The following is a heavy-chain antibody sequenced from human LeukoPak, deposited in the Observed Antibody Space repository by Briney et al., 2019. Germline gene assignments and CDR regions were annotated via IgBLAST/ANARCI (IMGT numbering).Heavy chain of an antibody. D-gene: IGHD5/OR15-5a*01. V-gene: IGHV4-39*01. CDR1: GGSISSNTYF. CDR2: IRYSGST. J-gene: IGHJ5*02. Sequence: PSETLSLTCNVSGGSISSNTYFWGWIRRPPGKGLEWIGSIRYSGSTYYNPSLKSRVTISVDTSKNQFSLNLSSLTAADTAVYYCATSDTVSTYNWFDPWCQGTLVTVS. CDR3: ATSDTVSTYNWFDP.